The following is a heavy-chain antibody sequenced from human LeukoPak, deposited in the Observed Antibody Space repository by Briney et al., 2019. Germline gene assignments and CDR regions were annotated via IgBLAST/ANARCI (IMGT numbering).Heavy chain of an antibody. CDR2: ISYDGSNK. CDR1: GFTFSSYA. CDR3: ARDLTYYYDSSGYYNYFDY. D-gene: IGHD3-22*01. Sequence: PGRSMRLSCAASGFTFSSYAIPWVRQAPGEGLEWVAVISYDGSNKYYADSVKGRFTISRDNSKNTLYLQMNSLRAEDTAVYYCARDLTYYYDSSGYYNYFDYWGQGTLVTVSS. V-gene: IGHV3-30-3*01. J-gene: IGHJ4*02.